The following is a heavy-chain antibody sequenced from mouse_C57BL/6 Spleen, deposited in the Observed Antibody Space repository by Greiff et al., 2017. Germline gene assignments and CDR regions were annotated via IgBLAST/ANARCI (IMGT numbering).Heavy chain of an antibody. CDR2: IWRGGSS. CDR1: GFSLTSYG. V-gene: IGHV2-2*02. J-gene: IGHJ4*01. Sequence: VQLQQSGPGLVQPSQSLSITCTVSGFSLTSYGVHWVRQSPGKGLEWLGVIWRGGSSDYNAAFISSLGISKDNDKTQVFFKMNSRQATDKAIYYCARNVANFYYCAMDYWGQGTTVTVSS. D-gene: IGHD4-1*01. CDR3: ARNVANFYYCAMDY.